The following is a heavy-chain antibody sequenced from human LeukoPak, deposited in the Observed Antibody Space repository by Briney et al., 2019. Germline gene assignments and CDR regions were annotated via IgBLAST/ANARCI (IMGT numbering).Heavy chain of an antibody. D-gene: IGHD3-22*01. V-gene: IGHV1-69*13. Sequence: GASVKVSCKASGGTFSSYAISWVRQAPGQGLEWMGGIIPIFGTANYAQKFQGRVTITADESTSTAYMELSSLRSEDTAVYYCARVVVMIHNIYYFDYWGQGTLVTVSS. J-gene: IGHJ4*02. CDR2: IIPIFGTA. CDR3: ARVVVMIHNIYYFDY. CDR1: GGTFSSYA.